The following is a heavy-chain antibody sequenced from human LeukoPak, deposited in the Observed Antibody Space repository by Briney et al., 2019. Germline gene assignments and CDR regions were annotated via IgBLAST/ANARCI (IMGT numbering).Heavy chain of an antibody. J-gene: IGHJ6*02. CDR2: ISVSGGST. CDR3: AKGVADLYYYGMDV. Sequence: PGGSLRLSCAASGFTFSSYWMSWVRQAPGKGLECISSISVSGGSTYYADSVKGRLTISRDNSKNTLYLQMNSLRAEDTAVYYCAKGVADLYYYGMDVWGQGTTVTVSS. V-gene: IGHV3-23*01. D-gene: IGHD6-19*01. CDR1: GFTFSSYW.